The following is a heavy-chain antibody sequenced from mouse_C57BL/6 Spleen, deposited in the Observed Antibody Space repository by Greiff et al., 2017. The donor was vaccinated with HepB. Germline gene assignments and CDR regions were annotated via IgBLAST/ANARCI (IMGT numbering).Heavy chain of an antibody. CDR3: AIKNYFAY. J-gene: IGHJ2*01. Sequence: EVKLVESGGGLVKPGGSLKLSCAASGFTFSSYAMSWVRQTPEKRLEWVATISDGGSYTYYPDNVKGRFTISRANAKNNLYLQMSHLKSEDTAMYYCAIKNYFAYWGQGTTLTVSS. CDR1: GFTFSSYA. V-gene: IGHV5-4*03. CDR2: ISDGGSYT.